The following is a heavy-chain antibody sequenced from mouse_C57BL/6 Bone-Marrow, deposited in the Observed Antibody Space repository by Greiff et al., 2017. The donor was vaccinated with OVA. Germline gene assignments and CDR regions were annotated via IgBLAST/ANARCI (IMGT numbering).Heavy chain of an antibody. J-gene: IGHJ4*01. V-gene: IGHV1-64*01. Sequence: QVQLQQPGAELVKPGASVKLSCKASGYTFTSYWMHWVKQRPGQGLEWIGMIHPNSGSTNYNEKFKSKATLTVDKSSSTGYMQLSSLTSEDSAVYYCATTGTCYYAMDDWGQGTSVTVSS. D-gene: IGHD4-1*02. CDR1: GYTFTSYW. CDR2: IHPNSGST. CDR3: ATTGTCYYAMDD.